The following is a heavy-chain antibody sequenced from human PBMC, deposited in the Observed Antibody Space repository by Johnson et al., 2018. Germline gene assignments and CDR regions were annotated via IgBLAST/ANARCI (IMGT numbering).Heavy chain of an antibody. V-gene: IGHV3-21*01. CDR1: GFTFSAHS. Sequence: VQLVQSGGGLVKPGGSLRLSCGASGFTFSAHSMNWIRQAPGKGLEWVSSISSRSTYVNYADSVKGRFTISRDNAKNSLFLHMSSLRVEDTAVYYCARDLVARGDFDYWGQGTLVPVSS. J-gene: IGHJ4*02. D-gene: IGHD3-10*01. CDR2: ISSRSTYV. CDR3: ARDLVARGDFDY.